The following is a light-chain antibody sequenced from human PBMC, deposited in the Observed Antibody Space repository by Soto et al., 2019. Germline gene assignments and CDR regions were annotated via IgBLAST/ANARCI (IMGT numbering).Light chain of an antibody. CDR2: MVS. J-gene: IGKJ1*01. CDR1: QSLVNSDGNTY. CDR3: MQGSQSPRT. Sequence: EVVMTQSPLSLPVTLGQPASISCRSSQSLVNSDGNTYLNWFHQRPGQSPRRLIYMVSNRDSGVPDRFSGSVSGTDFTLKISRVEAEDVGVYYCMQGSQSPRTFGQGTRVEIK. V-gene: IGKV2-30*01.